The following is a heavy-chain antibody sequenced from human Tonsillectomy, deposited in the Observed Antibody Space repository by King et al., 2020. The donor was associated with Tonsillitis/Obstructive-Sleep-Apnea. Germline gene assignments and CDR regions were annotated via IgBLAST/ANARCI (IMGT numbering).Heavy chain of an antibody. CDR1: GFTFDDYA. CDR2: INWNSGTM. V-gene: IGHV3-9*01. Sequence: VQLVESGGGLVQPGRSLRLSCAASGFTFDDYAMHWVRQAPGKGLEWVSGINWNSGTMGYAASVKGRFTISRDNAKNALYLQMNSLRGEDTALYYCAKGGFLEWLLDYWGQGTLVTVSS. J-gene: IGHJ4*02. D-gene: IGHD3-3*01. CDR3: AKGGFLEWLLDY.